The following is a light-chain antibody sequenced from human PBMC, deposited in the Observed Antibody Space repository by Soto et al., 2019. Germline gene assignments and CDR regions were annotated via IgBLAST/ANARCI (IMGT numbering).Light chain of an antibody. Sequence: DIQMTQSPSSLSASVGDRVTITCRASQGITYYLAWFQQKPGKAPKSLIYGASSLQSGVPSRFNGSGFGTDFSLTISSLQPEAIATYYFHQYDSYPRTFGPGTKVEIK. CDR2: GAS. J-gene: IGKJ3*01. V-gene: IGKV1-16*01. CDR1: QGITYY. CDR3: HQYDSYPRT.